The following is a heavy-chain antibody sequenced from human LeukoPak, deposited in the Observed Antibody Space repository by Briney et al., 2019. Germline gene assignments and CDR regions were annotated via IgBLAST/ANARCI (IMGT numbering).Heavy chain of an antibody. Sequence: EPSETLSLTCAVYGGSFSGYYWSWIRQPPGKGLEWTGEINHSGSTNYNPSLKSRVTISVDTSENQFSLKLSSVTAADTAVYYCARGPTDDAFDIWGQGTMVTVSS. CDR1: GGSFSGYY. CDR3: ARGPTDDAFDI. V-gene: IGHV4-34*01. CDR2: INHSGST. J-gene: IGHJ3*02.